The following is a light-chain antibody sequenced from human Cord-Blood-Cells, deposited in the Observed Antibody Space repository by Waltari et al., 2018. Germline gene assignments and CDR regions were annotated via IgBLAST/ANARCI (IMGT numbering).Light chain of an antibody. Sequence: EIVLTQSPATLSLSPGERATLSCRASQSVSSYLAWYQQKPGQAPRLLIYDAPNRATGIPARFSGGGSGTDFTLTISSLEPEDFAVYYCQQRSNWPTFGQGTRLEIK. CDR3: QQRSNWPT. CDR2: DAP. V-gene: IGKV3-11*01. J-gene: IGKJ5*01. CDR1: QSVSSY.